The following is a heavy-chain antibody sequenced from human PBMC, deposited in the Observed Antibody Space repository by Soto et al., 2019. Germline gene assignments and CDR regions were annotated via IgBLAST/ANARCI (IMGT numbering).Heavy chain of an antibody. CDR3: ARARITGTDFLGYYYYXIDV. CDR1: GGSISSYY. Sequence: SETVSLTCTVSGGSISSYYWSWIRQRPGKGLEGMGYIYYRGSTNYNPSLKRRVTISGDTPKNQFSLKLSSATAADTAVYYCARARITGTDFLGYYYYXIDVWGQATTVT. D-gene: IGHD1-7*01. J-gene: IGHJ6*02. V-gene: IGHV4-59*01. CDR2: IYYRGST.